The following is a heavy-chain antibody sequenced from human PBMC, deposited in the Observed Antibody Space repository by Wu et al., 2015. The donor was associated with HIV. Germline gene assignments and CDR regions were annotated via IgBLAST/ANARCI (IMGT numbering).Heavy chain of an antibody. J-gene: IGHJ3*01. V-gene: IGHV1-69*13. Sequence: QVQLVQSGAEMKRPGSSVKVSCKASGGTFSSRAISWVRQAPGQGFEWMGRIIPIFDRIHYKQKFQGRVVITADDATSTVYMELSSLSSDDTAVYYCVGPYTGYAYDTFDVWGQGTLVTVSS. CDR2: IIPIFDRI. CDR3: VGPYTGYAYDTFDV. CDR1: GGTFSSRA. D-gene: IGHD5-12*01.